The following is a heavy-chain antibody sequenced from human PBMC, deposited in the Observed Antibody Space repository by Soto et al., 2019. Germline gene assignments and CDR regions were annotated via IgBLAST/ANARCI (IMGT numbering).Heavy chain of an antibody. Sequence: QVQLVESGGGLVKPGGSLRLSCAASGFTFSDYYMSWIRQAPGKGLEWVSYITSSGSTIYYADSVKGRFTISRDNAKNSLYLQMNSLRAEDTAMYYCARDQYYYGSGCYPYYYYGMDVWCQGTTVTVSS. CDR1: GFTFSDYY. CDR2: ITSSGSTI. D-gene: IGHD3-10*01. V-gene: IGHV3-11*01. CDR3: ARDQYYYGSGCYPYYYYGMDV. J-gene: IGHJ6*02.